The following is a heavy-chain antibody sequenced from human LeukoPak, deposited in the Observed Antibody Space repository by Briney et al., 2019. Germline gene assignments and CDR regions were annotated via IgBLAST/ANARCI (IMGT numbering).Heavy chain of an antibody. D-gene: IGHD3-9*01. J-gene: IGHJ4*02. CDR3: ANDMTGPVDS. Sequence: PGGSLRLSCAASGFTFSNYWFHWVRQAPGKGLVRVARINTDGSTTNYADSVKGRFTISRDNAKNTLYLQMNSLRAEDTAVYHCANDMTGPVDSWGQGTLVTVSS. CDR1: GFTFSNYW. CDR2: INTDGSTT. V-gene: IGHV3-74*01.